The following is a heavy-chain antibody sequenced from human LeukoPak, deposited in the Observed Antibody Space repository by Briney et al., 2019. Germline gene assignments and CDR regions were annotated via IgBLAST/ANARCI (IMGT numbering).Heavy chain of an antibody. CDR1: GGSFSGYY. Sequence: PSETLSLTCAVYGGSFSGYYWSWIRQPAGAGLEWIGRVHSSGSSNYNPSLESRVSMSVDTSKSQFSLELNSVTAADTAVYYCARDQMPTSQDYSWFDPWGQGTLVTVSS. CDR2: VHSSGSS. D-gene: IGHD2-2*01. J-gene: IGHJ5*02. V-gene: IGHV4-59*10. CDR3: ARDQMPTSQDYSWFDP.